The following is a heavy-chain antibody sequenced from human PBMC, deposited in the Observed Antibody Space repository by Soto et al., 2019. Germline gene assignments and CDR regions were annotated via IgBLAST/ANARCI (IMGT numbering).Heavy chain of an antibody. J-gene: IGHJ4*02. CDR1: GGAFSSYA. D-gene: IGHD3-22*01. CDR2: IIPIFGTA. V-gene: IGHV1-69*13. Sequence: SVKVSCKASGGAFSSYAISWVRQAPGQGLEWMGGIIPIFGTANYAQKFQGRVTITADESTSTAYMELSSLRSEDTAVYYCARDLDSSGSLGFDYWGQGTLVTVSS. CDR3: ARDLDSSGSLGFDY.